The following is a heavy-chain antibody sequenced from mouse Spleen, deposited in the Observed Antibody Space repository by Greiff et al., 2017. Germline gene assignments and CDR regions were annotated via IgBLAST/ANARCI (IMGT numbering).Heavy chain of an antibody. CDR2: IDPSDSYT. J-gene: IGHJ2*01. CDR3: ARDYAPFDY. Sequence: QVQLKQPGAELVKPGASVKLSCKASGYTFTSYWMQWVKQRPGQGLEWIGEIDPSDSYTNYNQKFKGKATLTVDTSSSTAYMQLSSLTSEDSAVYYCARDYAPFDYWGQGTTLTVSS. D-gene: IGHD1-1*01. CDR1: GYTFTSYW. V-gene: IGHV1-50*01.